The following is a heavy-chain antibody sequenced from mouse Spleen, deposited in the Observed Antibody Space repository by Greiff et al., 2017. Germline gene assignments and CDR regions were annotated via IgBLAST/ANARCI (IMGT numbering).Heavy chain of an antibody. Sequence: QVQLQQSDAELVKPGASVKISCKVSGYTFTDHTIHWMKQRPEQGLEWIGYIYPRDGSTNYNEKFKGKATLTADKSSSTAYMQLSSLTSEDSAVYFCARNGLGVVATDAMDYWGQGTSVTVSS. D-gene: IGHD1-1*01. V-gene: IGHV1-78*01. J-gene: IGHJ4*01. CDR2: IYPRDGST. CDR1: GYTFTDHT. CDR3: ARNGLGVVATDAMDY.